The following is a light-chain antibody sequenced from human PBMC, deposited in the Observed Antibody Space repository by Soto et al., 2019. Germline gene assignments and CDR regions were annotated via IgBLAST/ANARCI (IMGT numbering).Light chain of an antibody. J-gene: IGKJ1*01. CDR1: QSISHY. CDR2: GAS. CDR3: QQTYSTPWT. Sequence: DIQMTQSSSSLSASVRDRVTITFRASQSISHYVSWYQQKPGKAPKLLLYGASNLQGGVPSRFSGSGAGTDFTLSISNLQPEDFATYYCQQTYSTPWTFGQGTKVDIK. V-gene: IGKV1-39*01.